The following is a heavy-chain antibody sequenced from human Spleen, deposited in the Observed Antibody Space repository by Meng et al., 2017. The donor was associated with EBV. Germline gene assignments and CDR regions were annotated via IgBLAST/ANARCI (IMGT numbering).Heavy chain of an antibody. CDR3: AKEAGGSYFIDY. Sequence: ETGGGDVQHGRPLICSGEASGFYFSSYGRLWVRQAPGKGLEWVALISYDGSNKHYADSVKGRFTISRDNSKNTMYLQMNSLRAEDTAVYYCAKEAGGSYFIDYWGQGTLVTVSS. CDR2: ISYDGSNK. J-gene: IGHJ4*02. D-gene: IGHD1-26*01. V-gene: IGHV3-30*18. CDR1: GFYFSSYG.